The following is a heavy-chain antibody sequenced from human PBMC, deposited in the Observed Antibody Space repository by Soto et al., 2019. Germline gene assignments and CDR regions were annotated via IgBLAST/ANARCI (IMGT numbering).Heavy chain of an antibody. CDR3: AKDGTYYDILTGYPDY. CDR2: ISYDGSNK. D-gene: IGHD3-9*01. J-gene: IGHJ4*02. Sequence: LRLSCAASGFTFSSYGMHWVRQAPGKGLEWVAVISYDGSNKYYADSVKGRFTISRDNSKNTLYLQMNSLRAEDTAVYYCAKDGTYYDILTGYPDYWGQGTLGTVSS. CDR1: GFTFSSYG. V-gene: IGHV3-30*18.